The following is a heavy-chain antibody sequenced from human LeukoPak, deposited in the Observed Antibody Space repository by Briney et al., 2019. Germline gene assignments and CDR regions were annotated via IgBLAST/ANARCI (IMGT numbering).Heavy chain of an antibody. D-gene: IGHD4-17*01. CDR3: ARDWIDGAHFSLDY. V-gene: IGHV3-33*01. Sequence: GGSLRLSCAASGFTFSTYGMHWVRQAPGKGLEWVAVIWYDGSNKYYADSVKGRFTISRDNSKSTLYLQMNGLRAEDTAVHYCARDWIDGAHFSLDYWGQGTLVTVSS. CDR2: IWYDGSNK. J-gene: IGHJ4*02. CDR1: GFTFSTYG.